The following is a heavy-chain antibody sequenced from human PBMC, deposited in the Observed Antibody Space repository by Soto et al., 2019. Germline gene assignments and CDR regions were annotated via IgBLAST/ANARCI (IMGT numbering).Heavy chain of an antibody. CDR2: ISYDGSNT. V-gene: IGHV3-30*03. D-gene: IGHD2-15*01. J-gene: IGHJ5*02. Sequence: PGVSLRLSCGASGFSFNSYDMHWGGQAPGKGPEWVAIISYDGSNTYYSDSVRGRFTISRDNSKDTLYLQMHSLRSEDTAIYYCARIGRYCSGGDCHAWGQGTQVTVSS. CDR1: GFSFNSYD. CDR3: ARIGRYCSGGDCHA.